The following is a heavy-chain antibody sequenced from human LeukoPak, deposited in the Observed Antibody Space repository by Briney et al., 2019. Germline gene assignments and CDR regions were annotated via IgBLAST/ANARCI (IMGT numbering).Heavy chain of an antibody. CDR2: IYSGGST. V-gene: IGHV3-66*01. CDR3: AGIAAADRRYYFVY. Sequence: GGSLRLSCAASGFPFSTDSMNWVRQAPGKGLEWVSLIYSGGSTYCADPVKGRFTISRDNSKNTLYLQMNSLRGEDTAVYYCAGIAAADRRYYFVYWGQGTLVTVSS. CDR1: GFPFSTDS. D-gene: IGHD6-13*01. J-gene: IGHJ4*02.